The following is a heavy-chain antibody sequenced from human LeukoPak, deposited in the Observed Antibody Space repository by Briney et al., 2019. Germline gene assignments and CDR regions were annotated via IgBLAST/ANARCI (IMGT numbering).Heavy chain of an antibody. D-gene: IGHD3-10*01. CDR2: IIPIFGTA. Sequence: GASVKVSCKASGGTFSSYAISWVRQAPGQGLEWMGGIIPIFGTANYAQKFQGRVTITADESTSTAYMELSRLRSDDTAVYYCARGVGYGSGSYYNQYYYMDVWGKGTTVTVSS. V-gene: IGHV1-69*13. CDR1: GGTFSSYA. J-gene: IGHJ6*03. CDR3: ARGVGYGSGSYYNQYYYMDV.